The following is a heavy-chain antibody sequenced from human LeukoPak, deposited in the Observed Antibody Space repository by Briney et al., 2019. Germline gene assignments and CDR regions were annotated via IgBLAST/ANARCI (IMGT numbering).Heavy chain of an antibody. J-gene: IGHJ6*02. Sequence: ASVKVSCKASGYTFTSYDINWVRQATGQGLEWMGRMNPNSGNTGYAQKFQGRVTMTRNTSISTAYMELSSLRSEDTAVYYCARGGILGGDFWSGYYSYYYYGMDVWGQGTTVTVSS. V-gene: IGHV1-8*01. CDR2: MNPNSGNT. D-gene: IGHD3-3*01. CDR1: GYTFTSYD. CDR3: ARGGILGGDFWSGYYSYYYYGMDV.